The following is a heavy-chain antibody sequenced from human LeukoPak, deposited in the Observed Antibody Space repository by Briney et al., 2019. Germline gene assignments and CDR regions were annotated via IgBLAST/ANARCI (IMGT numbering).Heavy chain of an antibody. CDR3: ARDGGSGWFDY. V-gene: IGHV4-4*07. J-gene: IGHJ4*02. Sequence: PSETLSLTCTVSGASISSYYWSWIRQPAGKGLEWIGRIDGSGNTNYNPSLKSRLSVSVDTSKNQVSLKLSYVTAADTAVYYCARDGGSGWFDYWGQGTLVTVSS. CDR2: IDGSGNT. D-gene: IGHD6-19*01. CDR1: GASISSYY.